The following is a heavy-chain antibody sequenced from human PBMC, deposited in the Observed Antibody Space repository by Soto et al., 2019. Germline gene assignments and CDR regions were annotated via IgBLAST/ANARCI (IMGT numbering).Heavy chain of an antibody. CDR1: GGTFGSYG. Sequence: ASVKVSCKASGGTFGSYGISWVRQAPGQGLEWMGWINPNSGGTNYAQKFQGWVTMTRDTSNSTAYMELSRLTSDDTAVYYCATACRDGYNCLDYWGQGTLVTVSS. CDR3: ATACRDGYNCLDY. D-gene: IGHD5-12*01. J-gene: IGHJ4*02. V-gene: IGHV1-2*04. CDR2: INPNSGGT.